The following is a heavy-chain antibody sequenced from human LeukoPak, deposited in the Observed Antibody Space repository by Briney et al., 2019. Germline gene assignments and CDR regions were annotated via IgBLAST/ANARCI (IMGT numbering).Heavy chain of an antibody. D-gene: IGHD1-26*01. CDR1: GDSISSYY. CDR2: IYYSGSA. J-gene: IGHJ4*02. CDR3: ARHSRSYYDFDY. V-gene: IGHV4-59*08. Sequence: PSETLFLTCTVSGDSISSYYWSWIRQPPGKGLEWIGYIYYSGSANYNPSLKSRVTISVDTSKNHFSLKLSSVTAADTAVYYCARHSRSYYDFDYWGQGTPVTVSS.